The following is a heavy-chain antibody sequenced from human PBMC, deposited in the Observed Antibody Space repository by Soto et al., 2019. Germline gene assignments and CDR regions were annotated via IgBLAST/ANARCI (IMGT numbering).Heavy chain of an antibody. Sequence: SETLSLTCTVSGGSISSYYWSWIRQPPGKGLEWIGYIYYSGSTNYNPSLKSRVPIPVETSKNQFSLKLSSVTAADTAVYYGARESSSSWYWFDPWGQGTLVTV. CDR3: ARESSSSWYWFDP. D-gene: IGHD6-13*01. V-gene: IGHV4-59*01. CDR1: GGSISSYY. J-gene: IGHJ5*02. CDR2: IYYSGST.